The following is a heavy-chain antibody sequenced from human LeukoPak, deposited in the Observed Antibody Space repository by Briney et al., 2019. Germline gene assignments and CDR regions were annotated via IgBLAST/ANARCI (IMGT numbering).Heavy chain of an antibody. CDR2: ISYDGSNK. J-gene: IGHJ4*02. CDR1: GFTFSSYA. D-gene: IGHD3-9*01. CDR3: ARAGYDILTGPFDY. Sequence: GGSLRLSCAASGFTFSSYAMNWVRQAPGKGLEWVAVISYDGSNKYYADSVKGRFTISRDNSKNTLYLQMNSLRAEDTAVYYCARAGYDILTGPFDYWGQGTLVTVSS. V-gene: IGHV3-30*03.